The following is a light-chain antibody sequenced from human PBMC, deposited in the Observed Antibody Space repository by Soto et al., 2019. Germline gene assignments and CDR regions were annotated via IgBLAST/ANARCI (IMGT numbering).Light chain of an antibody. V-gene: IGLV2-14*01. CDR3: SSYTSSSTPWV. J-gene: IGLJ3*02. Sequence: QSVLTQPASVSGSPGQSITISCTGTSSDVGGYNYVSWYQQHPGKAPKLMIYEVSNRPSGVSNRFSGSKSGNTAPLTISGLQAEDEADYYCSSYTSSSTPWVFGGGTKLTVL. CDR2: EVS. CDR1: SSDVGGYNY.